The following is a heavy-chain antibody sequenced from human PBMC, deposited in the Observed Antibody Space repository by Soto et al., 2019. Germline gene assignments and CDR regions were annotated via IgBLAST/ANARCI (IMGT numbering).Heavy chain of an antibody. D-gene: IGHD1-1*01. J-gene: IGHJ6*02. CDR3: VRGTTTSAFYAMDV. CDR1: GFTFSYHA. CDR2: ISYAGDNK. Sequence: QVQLVESGGGVVQPGRSLRLSCAASGFTFSYHALNWVRQAQGKGLEWVAVISYAGDNKYIAESVKGRFTISRENSKNTLSLQMNILRAEDTAMYFCVRGTTTSAFYAMDVLGQWTTVTVSS. V-gene: IGHV3-30-3*01.